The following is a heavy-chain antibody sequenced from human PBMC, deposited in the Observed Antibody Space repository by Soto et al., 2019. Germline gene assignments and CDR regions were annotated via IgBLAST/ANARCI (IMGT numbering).Heavy chain of an antibody. CDR2: ISSSGSSI. V-gene: IGHV3-21*06. D-gene: IGHD1-26*01. Sequence: EVPLVDSGGGLVKPGESLRLSCAASGFTFDSYSMNWVRQAPGKGLEWVSSISSSGSSIYYADSVKGRFTISRDNAKNSVYLQMNSLRVEDTAVYYCARWEADWGQGTLVTVSS. CDR3: ARWEAD. J-gene: IGHJ4*02. CDR1: GFTFDSYS.